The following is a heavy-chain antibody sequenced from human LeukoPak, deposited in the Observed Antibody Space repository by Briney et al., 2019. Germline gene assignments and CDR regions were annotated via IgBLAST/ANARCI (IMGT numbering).Heavy chain of an antibody. CDR3: ARVSPRPPLGWFDP. V-gene: IGHV4-39*07. J-gene: IGHJ5*02. D-gene: IGHD6-13*01. Sequence: GXEWIGSIYYSGSTYYNPSLKSRVTISVDTSKNQFSLKLSSVTAADTAVYYCARVSPRPPLGWFDPWGXGT. CDR2: IYYSGST.